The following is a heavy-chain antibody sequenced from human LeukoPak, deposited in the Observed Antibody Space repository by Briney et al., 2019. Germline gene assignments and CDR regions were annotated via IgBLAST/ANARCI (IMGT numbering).Heavy chain of an antibody. CDR1: GFTFSSYG. D-gene: IGHD3-10*01. CDR3: AKEVKLRGAPYGTVDY. Sequence: GGSLRLSCAASGFTFSSYGMHWVRQAPGKGLDWVAVISFDGNIKYYADSVKGRFTISRDTSKNTLYLQMNSLRVDDTAVYYCAKEVKLRGAPYGTVDYWGQGTLVTVSS. V-gene: IGHV3-30*18. J-gene: IGHJ4*02. CDR2: ISFDGNIK.